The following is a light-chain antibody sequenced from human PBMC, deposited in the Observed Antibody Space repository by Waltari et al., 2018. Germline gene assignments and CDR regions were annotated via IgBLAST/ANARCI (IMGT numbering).Light chain of an antibody. CDR3: QQHGTLPAT. Sequence: EIVLTQSPGTASLSPGERVTLYCRASQTVGSSSLAWYQQKPGQAPRLVIYRASRRATGIPDRFSGSGSGTDFSLTISRLEPEDFAVDYCQQHGTLPATFGQGTKVEIK. V-gene: IGKV3-20*01. J-gene: IGKJ1*01. CDR1: QTVGSSS. CDR2: RAS.